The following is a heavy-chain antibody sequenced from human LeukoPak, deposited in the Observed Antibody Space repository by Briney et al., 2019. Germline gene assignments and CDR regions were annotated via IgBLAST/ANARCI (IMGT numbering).Heavy chain of an antibody. D-gene: IGHD2-2*01. Sequence: SVKVSCKASGGTFSSYAISWVRQAPGQGLEWMGGIIPIFGTANYAQKFQGRVTITADESTSTAYMELSSLRSEDTAVYYCARSTSIVVVPAVPSYYFDYWGREPWSPSPQ. CDR3: ARSTSIVVVPAVPSYYFDY. CDR1: GGTFSSYA. CDR2: IIPIFGTA. J-gene: IGHJ4*02. V-gene: IGHV1-69*13.